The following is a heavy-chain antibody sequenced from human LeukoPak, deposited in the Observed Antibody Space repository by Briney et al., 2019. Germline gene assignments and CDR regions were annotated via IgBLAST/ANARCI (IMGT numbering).Heavy chain of an antibody. D-gene: IGHD6-13*01. CDR2: IYYSGST. V-gene: IGHV4-59*01. J-gene: IGHJ5*02. Sequence: TSETLSLTCTVSGGSISSYYWSWIRQPPGKGLEWIGYIYYSGSTDYNPSLKGRVTISVDTSKNQFSLKLRSMTAADTAVYYCARGGSSWSRSWFDPWGQGTLVTVSS. CDR3: ARGGSSWSRSWFDP. CDR1: GGSISSYY.